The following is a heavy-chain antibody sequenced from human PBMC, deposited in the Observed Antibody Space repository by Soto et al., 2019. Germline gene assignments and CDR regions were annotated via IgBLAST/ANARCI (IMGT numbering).Heavy chain of an antibody. CDR2: ISAYNGNT. V-gene: IGHV1-18*01. D-gene: IGHD3-22*01. CDR1: GYTFTSYG. J-gene: IGHJ3*01. CDR3: ARDERVYYYDSSGYYTEEDDASDV. Sequence: SVKVSCKASGYTFTSYGSSWVRQAPGQGLEWMGWISAYNGNTNYAQKLQGRVTMTTDTSTSTAYMELRSLRSDDTAVYYCARDERVYYYDSSGYYTEEDDASDVWGQGTMVTVSS.